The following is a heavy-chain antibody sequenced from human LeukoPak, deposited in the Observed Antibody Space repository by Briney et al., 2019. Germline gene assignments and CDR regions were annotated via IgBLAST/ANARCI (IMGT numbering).Heavy chain of an antibody. CDR3: ASRTRWFDP. Sequence: ASVKVSCKASGYTFTGYYMHWVRQAPGQGLEWMGGIIPIFGTANYAQKFQGRVTITTDESTSTAYMELSSLRSEDTAVYYCASRTRWFDPWGQGTPVTVSS. CDR2: IIPIFGTA. D-gene: IGHD2-2*01. V-gene: IGHV1-69*05. CDR1: GYTFTGYY. J-gene: IGHJ5*02.